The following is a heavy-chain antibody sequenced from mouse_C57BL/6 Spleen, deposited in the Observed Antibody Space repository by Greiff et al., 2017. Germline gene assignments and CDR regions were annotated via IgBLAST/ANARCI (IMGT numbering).Heavy chain of an antibody. D-gene: IGHD1-1*01. V-gene: IGHV5-9*01. CDR1: GFTFSSYT. CDR2: ISGGGGNT. J-gene: IGHJ1*03. Sequence: EVMLVESGGGLVKPGGSLKLSCAASGFTFSSYTMSWVRQTPEKRLEWVATISGGGGNTYYPDSVKGRFTLSRDNAKNTLYLQMSSLRSEDTALYYCARRNYYGSSYWYFDVWGTGTTVTVSS. CDR3: ARRNYYGSSYWYFDV.